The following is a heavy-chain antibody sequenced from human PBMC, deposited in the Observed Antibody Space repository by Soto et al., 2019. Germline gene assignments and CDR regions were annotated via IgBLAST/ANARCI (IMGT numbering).Heavy chain of an antibody. J-gene: IGHJ6*02. D-gene: IGHD5-12*01. V-gene: IGHV4-30-4*01. CDR3: ARTGEIVATIGSYYYYYYGMDV. CDR2: IYYSGST. Sequence: PSETLSLTCTVSGGSISSYYWSWIRQPPGKGLEWIGYIYYSGSTYYNPSLKSRVTISVDTSKNQFSLKLSSVTAADTAVYYCARTGEIVATIGSYYYYYYGMDVWGQGTTVTVSS. CDR1: GGSISSYY.